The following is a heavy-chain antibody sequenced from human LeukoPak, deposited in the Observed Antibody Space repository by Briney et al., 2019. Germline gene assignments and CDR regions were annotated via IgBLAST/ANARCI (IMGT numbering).Heavy chain of an antibody. V-gene: IGHV1-18*01. CDR2: INPNSGGT. Sequence: ASVKVSCKASGGTFSSYAISWVRQAPGQGLEWMGWINPNSGGTNYAQNLQGRVTMTTDTSTSTAYMELRSLRSDDTAVYYCARYYDSSGYHHDYWGQGTLVTVSS. CDR3: ARYYDSSGYHHDY. D-gene: IGHD3-22*01. CDR1: GGTFSSYA. J-gene: IGHJ4*02.